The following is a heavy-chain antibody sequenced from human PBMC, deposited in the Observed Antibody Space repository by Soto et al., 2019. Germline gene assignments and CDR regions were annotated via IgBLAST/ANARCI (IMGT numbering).Heavy chain of an antibody. J-gene: IGHJ3*02. CDR1: GFTFSSYA. D-gene: IGHD4-17*01. CDR3: ARSGFDYGDYVGAFDI. CDR2: ISYDGSNK. Sequence: QVQLVESGGGVVQPGRSLRLSCAASGFTFSSYAMHWVRQAPGKGLEWVAVISYDGSNKYYADSVKGRFTISRDNSNNTLYLQMNSLRAEDTAVYYCARSGFDYGDYVGAFDIWGQGTMVTVSS. V-gene: IGHV3-30-3*01.